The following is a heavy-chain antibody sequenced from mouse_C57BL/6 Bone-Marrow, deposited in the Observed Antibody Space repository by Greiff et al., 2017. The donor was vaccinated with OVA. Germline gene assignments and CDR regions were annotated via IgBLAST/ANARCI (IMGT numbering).Heavy chain of an antibody. J-gene: IGHJ2*01. Sequence: VQLQQSGAELMKPGASVKLSCKASGYTFTGYWIEWVKQRPGHGLEWIGEILPGSGGTNYNEKFKGKATFTADTSSNTAYMQLRSLTTEDSAIYDCARGELLGFDYWGQGTTLTVSS. CDR2: ILPGSGGT. CDR1: GYTFTGYW. D-gene: IGHD2-12*01. CDR3: ARGELLGFDY. V-gene: IGHV1-9*01.